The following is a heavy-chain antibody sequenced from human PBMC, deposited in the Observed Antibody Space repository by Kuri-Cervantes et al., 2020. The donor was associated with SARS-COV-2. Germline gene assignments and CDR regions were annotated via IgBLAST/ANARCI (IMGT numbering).Heavy chain of an antibody. CDR1: GYTFTSYA. Sequence: ASVKVSCKASGYTFTSYAMHWVRQAPGQRLEWMGWINAGNGNTKYSQKFQGRVTITRDTSASTAYMELRSLRSDDTAVYYCARDTFDILTGLYGMDVRGQGTTVTVSS. D-gene: IGHD3-9*01. J-gene: IGHJ6*02. CDR2: INAGNGNT. CDR3: ARDTFDILTGLYGMDV. V-gene: IGHV1-3*01.